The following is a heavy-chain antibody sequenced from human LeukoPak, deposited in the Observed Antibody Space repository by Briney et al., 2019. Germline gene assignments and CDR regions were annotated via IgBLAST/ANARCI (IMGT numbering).Heavy chain of an antibody. CDR3: ARGLEWELSY. V-gene: IGHV4-34*01. D-gene: IGHD1-26*01. Sequence: SETLSLTCAVYGGSFSGYYWSWIRQLPGKGLEWIGEINHSGSTNYNPSLKSRVTISVDTSKNQFSLKLSSVTAADTAVYYCARGLEWELSYWGQGTLVTVSS. CDR1: GGSFSGYY. J-gene: IGHJ4*02. CDR2: INHSGST.